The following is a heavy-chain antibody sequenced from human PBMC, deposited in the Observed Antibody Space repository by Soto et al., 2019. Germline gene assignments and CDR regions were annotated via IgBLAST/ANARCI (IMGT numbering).Heavy chain of an antibody. J-gene: IGHJ4*02. CDR3: ARGLAAAGTFDY. CDR1: GGSISSYY. D-gene: IGHD6-13*01. V-gene: IGHV4-59*01. CDR2: IYYSGST. Sequence: SETLSLTCTVSGGSISSYYWSWIRQPPGKGLEWIGYIYYSGSTNYNPSLKSRVTISVDTSKNQFSLKLSSVTAADTAVYYCARGLAAAGTFDYWGQGTLVTVSS.